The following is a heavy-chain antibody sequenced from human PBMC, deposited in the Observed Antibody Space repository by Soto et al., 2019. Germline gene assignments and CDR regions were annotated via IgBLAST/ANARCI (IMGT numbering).Heavy chain of an antibody. CDR1: GGSISSSSYY. J-gene: IGHJ3*02. D-gene: IGHD2-15*01. V-gene: IGHV4-39*01. CDR2: IYYSGST. CDR3: ARLSLPHNTRRRYCSGGSCGVNDAFDI. Sequence: QLQLQESGPGLVKPSETLSLTCTVSGGSISSSSYYWGWIRQPPGKGLEWIGSIYYSGSTYYNPSLKRRVTISVDTSKNQFSLKLSSVTAADTAVYYCARLSLPHNTRRRYCSGGSCGVNDAFDIWGQGTMVTVSS.